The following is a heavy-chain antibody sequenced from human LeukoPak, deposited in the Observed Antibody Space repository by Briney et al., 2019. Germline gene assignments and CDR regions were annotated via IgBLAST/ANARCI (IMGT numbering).Heavy chain of an antibody. CDR1: GFNFNDAA. V-gene: IGHV3-23*01. D-gene: IGHD5-24*01. J-gene: IGHJ3*01. CDR2: IASSGRNT. Sequence: PGGSLRLSCAASGFNFNDAAMTWVRQAPGKGLEWVSLIASSGRNTYYTDSVRGRFTIYRDNSKKTLSLQMNRLRVEDTAIYYCAKDIQLAAWGLGTMVTVSS. CDR3: AKDIQLAA.